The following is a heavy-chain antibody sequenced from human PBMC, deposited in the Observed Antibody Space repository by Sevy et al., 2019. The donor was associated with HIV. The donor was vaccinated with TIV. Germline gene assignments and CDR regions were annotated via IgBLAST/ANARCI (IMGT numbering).Heavy chain of an antibody. CDR2: INQDGSEK. J-gene: IGHJ4*02. CDR3: AREQTTESNPDYFDY. V-gene: IGHV3-7*01. D-gene: IGHD1-1*01. Sequence: GGSLRLSCAASGFTFSNYWMSWVRQAPGKGLECVANINQDGSEKYYLDSVKGRFIVSRDNTKNSLYLQMNSLRAEDSAVYYCAREQTTESNPDYFDYWGQGTLVTVSS. CDR1: GFTFSNYW.